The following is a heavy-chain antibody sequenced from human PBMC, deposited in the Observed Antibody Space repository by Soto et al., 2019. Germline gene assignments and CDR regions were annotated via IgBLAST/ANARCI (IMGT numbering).Heavy chain of an antibody. CDR1: GGSFSGYY. J-gene: IGHJ4*02. CDR3: ARAGYYDFWSGYYLSYFDY. CDR2: INHSGST. V-gene: IGHV4-34*01. Sequence: LTCAVYGGSFSGYYWSWIRQPPGKGLEWIGEINHSGSTNYNPSLKSRVTISVDTSKNQFSLKLSSVTAADTAVYYCARAGYYDFWSGYYLSYFDYWGQGTLVTVSS. D-gene: IGHD3-3*01.